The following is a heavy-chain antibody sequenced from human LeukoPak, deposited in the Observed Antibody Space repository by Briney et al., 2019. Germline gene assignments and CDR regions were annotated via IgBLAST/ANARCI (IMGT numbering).Heavy chain of an antibody. V-gene: IGHV6-1*01. CDR1: GDSVSSNSAA. Sequence: SQTLSLTCAISGDSVSSNSAAWNWIRQSPSRGLEWLGRTYYRSKWYKDYAGSLKSRITINPDTSKNQFFLQLNSVTPEDTAVYYCARVQCGEVSGGSCYARLDFDYWGQGTLVTVSS. J-gene: IGHJ4*02. CDR3: ARVQCGEVSGGSCYARLDFDY. D-gene: IGHD2-15*01. CDR2: TYYRSKWYK.